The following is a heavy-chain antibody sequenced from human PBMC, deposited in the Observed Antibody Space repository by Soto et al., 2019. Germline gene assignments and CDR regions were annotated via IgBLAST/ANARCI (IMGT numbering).Heavy chain of an antibody. Sequence: GGSLRLSCAASGFTFSSYAMSWVRQAPGKGLEWVSAISGSGGSTYYADSVKGRFTISRDNSKNTLYLQMNSLRAEDTAVYYCAKDIVVVVAATHGDYWGQGTLVTVSS. CDR3: AKDIVVVVAATHGDY. J-gene: IGHJ4*02. V-gene: IGHV3-23*01. CDR2: ISGSGGST. D-gene: IGHD2-15*01. CDR1: GFTFSSYA.